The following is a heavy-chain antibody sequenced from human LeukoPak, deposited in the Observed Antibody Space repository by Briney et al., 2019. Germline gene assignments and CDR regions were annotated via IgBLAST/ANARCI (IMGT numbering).Heavy chain of an antibody. CDR2: ISSSSSTI. D-gene: IGHD4-11*01. Sequence: PGGSLRLSCAASGFTFSSYEMNWVRQAPGKGLEWVSYISSSSSTIYYADSVKGRFTISRDNAKNSLYLQMNSLRAEDTAVYYCAREVHQYSNYVWGAYYYYMDVRGKGTTVTVSS. V-gene: IGHV3-48*03. CDR1: GFTFSSYE. CDR3: AREVHQYSNYVWGAYYYYMDV. J-gene: IGHJ6*03.